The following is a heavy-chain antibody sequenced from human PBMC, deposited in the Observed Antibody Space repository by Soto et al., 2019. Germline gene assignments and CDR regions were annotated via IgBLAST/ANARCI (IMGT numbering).Heavy chain of an antibody. J-gene: IGHJ4*02. CDR2: ISGRTGST. Sequence: EVQVLESGGGLVQPGGSLRLSCAASGFTFSSYAMSWVRQAPGKGLEWVSAISGRTGSTSYADSVNGRFTISRDNSRNTLYLQMNSLRAEDTAVYYCGVQYDYWGQGTLVTVSS. D-gene: IGHD1-1*01. CDR1: GFTFSSYA. CDR3: GVQYDY. V-gene: IGHV3-23*01.